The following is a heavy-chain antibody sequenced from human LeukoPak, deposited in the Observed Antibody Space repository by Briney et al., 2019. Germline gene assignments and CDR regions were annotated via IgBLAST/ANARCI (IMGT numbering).Heavy chain of an antibody. CDR2: INPSGGSA. Sequence: GASVKVSCKASGYTFTSYYLHWVRQAPGQGLEWMGIINPSGGSATYAQKFQGRVTTTRDTSTSTVYMELSGLRSEDTAVYYCAREDYFASGGTSYWGQGSLVTVSS. CDR1: GYTFTSYY. CDR3: AREDYFASGGTSY. D-gene: IGHD3-10*01. J-gene: IGHJ4*02. V-gene: IGHV1-46*01.